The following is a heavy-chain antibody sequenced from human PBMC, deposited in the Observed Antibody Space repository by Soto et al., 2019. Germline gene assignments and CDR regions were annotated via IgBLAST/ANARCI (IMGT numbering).Heavy chain of an antibody. V-gene: IGHV3-23*01. D-gene: IGHD3-16*01. CDR3: ASRAFY. Sequence: DVQLLESGGGLVQPGGSLRLSCAASGFTFSNYAMTWIRRAPGKGLEWVSAISSSGGSTYYADSVKGRFTISRDNSKNTLYLQMNSLRAEDTAVYYCASRAFYWGQGTLVTVSS. CDR1: GFTFSNYA. CDR2: ISSSGGST. J-gene: IGHJ4*02.